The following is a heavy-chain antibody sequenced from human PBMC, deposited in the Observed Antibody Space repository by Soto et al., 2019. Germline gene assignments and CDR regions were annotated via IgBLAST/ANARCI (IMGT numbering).Heavy chain of an antibody. Sequence: GGSLRLSCAASGFTFSSYAMSWVRQAPGKGLEWVSAISGSGGSTYYADSVKGRFTISRDNSKNTLYLQMNSLRAEDTAVYYCAILPITTFGVVIIGKDYYGMAVWGQGTTGTAP. J-gene: IGHJ6*02. V-gene: IGHV3-23*01. CDR2: ISGSGGST. D-gene: IGHD3-3*01. CDR1: GFTFSSYA. CDR3: AILPITTFGVVIIGKDYYGMAV.